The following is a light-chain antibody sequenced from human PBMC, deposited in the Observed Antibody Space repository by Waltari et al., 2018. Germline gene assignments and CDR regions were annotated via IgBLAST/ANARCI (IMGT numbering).Light chain of an antibody. J-gene: IGLJ2*01. CDR1: SGHSTHA. V-gene: IGLV4-69*01. Sequence: QLVLTQSPSASASLGASVTLTCTLSSGHSTHAIPWHPHQPDKGPRYLMKVDSGGSYTKGDGISDRFSGSSSGTERYLTISSLQSDDEADYYCQTWVTGIRVIFGGGTKLTVL. CDR3: QTWVTGIRVI. CDR2: VDSGGSY.